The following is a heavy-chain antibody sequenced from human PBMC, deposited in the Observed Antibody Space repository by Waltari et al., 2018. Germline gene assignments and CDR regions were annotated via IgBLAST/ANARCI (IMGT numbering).Heavy chain of an antibody. J-gene: IGHJ4*02. CDR2: IYSGGST. D-gene: IGHD6-19*01. V-gene: IGHV3-53*01. Sequence: EVQLVESGGGLIQPGGSLRLSCAASGFIVSRNYMSWVRQAPGRSLEWVSLIYSGGSTYDADSVKGRFTISRDKSKNTLYLQMDSLSVEDTAVYYCARWQQWPVRAFDYWGQGTLVTVSS. CDR1: GFIVSRNY. CDR3: ARWQQWPVRAFDY.